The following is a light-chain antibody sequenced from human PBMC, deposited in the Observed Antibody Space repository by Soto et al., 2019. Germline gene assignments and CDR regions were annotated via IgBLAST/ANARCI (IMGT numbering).Light chain of an antibody. CDR3: QQYMSYS. J-gene: IGKJ1*01. CDR2: DAS. CDR1: QSIGRW. Sequence: DIQMTQSPSTLSASVGDRVSITCRASQSIGRWLAWYQQKSGKAPKLLIFDASGLESGAPSRFSGSGSGTEFTLTISSLQPDDFATYYCQQYMSYSFDQGTKVDIK. V-gene: IGKV1-5*01.